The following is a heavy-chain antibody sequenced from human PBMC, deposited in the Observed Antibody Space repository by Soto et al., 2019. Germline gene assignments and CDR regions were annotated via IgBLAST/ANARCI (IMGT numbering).Heavy chain of an antibody. Sequence: ASVKVSCKASGYTFTSYGISWVRQAPGQGLEWMGWISAYNGNTNYAQKLQGRVTMTTDTSTSTAYMELRSLRSDDTAVYYCARDWLIYDFWSGYHQDYYYGMDVWGQGTTVTVSS. J-gene: IGHJ6*02. V-gene: IGHV1-18*04. D-gene: IGHD3-3*01. CDR3: ARDWLIYDFWSGYHQDYYYGMDV. CDR2: ISAYNGNT. CDR1: GYTFTSYG.